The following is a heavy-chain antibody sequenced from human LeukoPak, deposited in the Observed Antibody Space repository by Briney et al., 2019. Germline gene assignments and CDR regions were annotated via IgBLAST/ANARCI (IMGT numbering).Heavy chain of an antibody. Sequence: ASVKVSCKSSGYTFTNYGISWVRQAPGQGLEWMGWISAYNGNTDYAQNLQGRVTMTTDTLTSTAYMELSRLRSDDTAVYYCARDQNGGTPPDYWGQGTLVTVSS. CDR1: GYTFTNYG. CDR2: ISAYNGNT. CDR3: ARDQNGGTPPDY. J-gene: IGHJ4*02. D-gene: IGHD4-23*01. V-gene: IGHV1-18*01.